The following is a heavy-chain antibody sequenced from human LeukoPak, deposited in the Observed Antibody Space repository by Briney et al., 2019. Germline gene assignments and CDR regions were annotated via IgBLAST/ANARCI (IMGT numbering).Heavy chain of an antibody. CDR1: GFTLSTFD. J-gene: IGHJ5*02. CDR2: ISTSSRYI. D-gene: IGHD2-2*01. Sequence: GGSLRLSCAASGFTLSTFDMNWVRQGPGKGLEWVSSISTSSRYIYYRDSVKGRFTISRDDAKNSLYLQMNSLRVEDTAVYYCARADCSGSTCYLRRSWFDPWGQGTLVTVSS. CDR3: ARADCSGSTCYLRRSWFDP. V-gene: IGHV3-21*01.